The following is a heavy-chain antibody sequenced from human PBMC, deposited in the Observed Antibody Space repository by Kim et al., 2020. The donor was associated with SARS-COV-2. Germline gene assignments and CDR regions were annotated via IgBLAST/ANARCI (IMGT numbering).Heavy chain of an antibody. V-gene: IGHV4-39*01. D-gene: IGHD3-16*02. CDR1: GGSISSSSYY. CDR2: IYYSGST. CDR3: ASPAPSIYDYVWGSYRSDYYGMDV. J-gene: IGHJ6*02. Sequence: SETLSLTCTVSGGSISSSSYYWGWIRQPPGKGLEWIGSIYYSGSTYYNPSLKSRVTISVDTSKNQFSLKLSSVTAADTAVYYCASPAPSIYDYVWGSYRSDYYGMDVWGQGTTVTVSS.